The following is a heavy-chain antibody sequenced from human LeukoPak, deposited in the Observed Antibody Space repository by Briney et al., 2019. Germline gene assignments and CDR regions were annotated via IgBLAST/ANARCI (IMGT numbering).Heavy chain of an antibody. J-gene: IGHJ4*02. V-gene: IGHV3-23*01. D-gene: IGHD2-2*01. CDR3: AKETLQTLYCSSTGCHIDY. Sequence: GGSLRLSCAASGFTFSSYAMSWVRQAPGKGLEWVSAISGSGGSTYYADSVKGRFTISRDNSKNTLYLQMNSLRAEDTAVYYCAKETLQTLYCSSTGCHIDYWGQGTLVTVSS. CDR1: GFTFSSYA. CDR2: ISGSGGST.